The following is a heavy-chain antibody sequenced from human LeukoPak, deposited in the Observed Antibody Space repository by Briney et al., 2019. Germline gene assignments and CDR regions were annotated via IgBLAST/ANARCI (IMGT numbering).Heavy chain of an antibody. D-gene: IGHD5-18*01. CDR1: GFTFSDYS. V-gene: IGHV3-53*01. CDR3: ARGGYISGYPYYYFDY. J-gene: IGHJ4*02. Sequence: GGSLRLSCAASGFTFSDYSMNWVRQAPGKGLECVSVIYNAGPTYYAASVKGRFTISRDNSKNTLYLQMNSLRAEDTAIYYCARGGYISGYPYYYFDYWGQGTLVTVSS. CDR2: IYNAGPT.